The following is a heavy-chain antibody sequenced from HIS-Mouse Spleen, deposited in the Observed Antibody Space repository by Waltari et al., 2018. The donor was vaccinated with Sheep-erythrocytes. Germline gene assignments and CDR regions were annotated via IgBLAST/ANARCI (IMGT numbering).Heavy chain of an antibody. Sequence: EVQLVESGGGLVKPGGSLRLSCAASGFTFSSYSMNWVRQAPGKGLGVVSSISNSSSYRYYTESGKGRLTISRDNAKNSLYLQMNSLRAEDTAVYYCARVASGATFDYWGQGTLVTVSS. CDR1: GFTFSSYS. D-gene: IGHD1-26*01. CDR2: ISNSSSYR. J-gene: IGHJ4*02. V-gene: IGHV3-21*01. CDR3: ARVASGATFDY.